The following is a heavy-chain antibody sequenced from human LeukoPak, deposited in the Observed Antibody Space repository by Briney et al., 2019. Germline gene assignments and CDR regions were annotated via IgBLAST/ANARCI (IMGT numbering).Heavy chain of an antibody. D-gene: IGHD6-25*01. J-gene: IGHJ5*02. CDR1: GSSISSFY. CDR3: ARLGIAAAADWFDP. CDR2: IYYSGST. Sequence: SETLSLTCTVSGSSISSFYWSWIRQPPGKGLEWIGYIYYSGSTNYKSSLKSRVTISIDTSKNQFSLKLSSVTAADTAVYYCARLGIAAAADWFDPWGQGTLVTVSS. V-gene: IGHV4-59*08.